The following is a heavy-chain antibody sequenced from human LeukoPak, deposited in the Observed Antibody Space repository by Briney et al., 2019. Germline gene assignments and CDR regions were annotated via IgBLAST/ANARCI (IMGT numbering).Heavy chain of an antibody. CDR2: IYPGDSDT. V-gene: IGHV5-51*01. J-gene: IGHJ3*02. CDR1: GYSFTSYW. D-gene: IGHD2-15*01. CDR3: ASRVAATPSGAFDI. Sequence: GESLKISCKGSGYSFTSYWIGGVRQMPGKGLDGMGIIYPGDSDTRYSPSFQGEVTISADKSISTAYLQWSSLKASDTAMYYCASRVAATPSGAFDIWGQGTMVTVSS.